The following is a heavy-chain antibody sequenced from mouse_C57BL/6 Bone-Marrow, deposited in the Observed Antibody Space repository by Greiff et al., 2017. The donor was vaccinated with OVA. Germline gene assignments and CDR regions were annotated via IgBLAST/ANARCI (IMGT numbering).Heavy chain of an antibody. J-gene: IGHJ4*01. V-gene: IGHV3-6*01. CDR3: ARDRVEYYGSSPPYAMDY. CDR2: ISYDGSN. CDR1: GYSITSGYY. D-gene: IGHD1-1*01. Sequence: EVQLQQSGPGLVKPSQSLSLTCSVTGYSITSGYYWNWIRQFPGNKLEWMGYISYDGSNNYNPSLKNRISITRDTSKNQFFLKLNSVTTEDTATYYCARDRVEYYGSSPPYAMDYWGQGTSVTVSS.